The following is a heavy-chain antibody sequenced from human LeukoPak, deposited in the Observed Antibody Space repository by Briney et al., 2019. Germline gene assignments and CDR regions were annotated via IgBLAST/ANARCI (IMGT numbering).Heavy chain of an antibody. J-gene: IGHJ4*02. Sequence: SVKVSCKASGGTFSSYAISWVRQAPGQGLEWMGRIIPILGIANYAQKFQGRVTITADKSTSTAYMELSSLRSEDTAAYYCARSYYYDSSGYYSGWGQGTLVTVSS. CDR1: GGTFSSYA. V-gene: IGHV1-69*04. D-gene: IGHD3-22*01. CDR2: IIPILGIA. CDR3: ARSYYYDSSGYYSG.